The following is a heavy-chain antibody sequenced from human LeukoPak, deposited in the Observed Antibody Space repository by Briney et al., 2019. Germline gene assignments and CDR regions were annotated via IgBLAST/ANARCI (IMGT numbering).Heavy chain of an antibody. CDR3: ARRDSSSLDFDY. CDR1: GYSFTTYW. CDR2: IYPGDSDS. D-gene: IGHD3-22*01. J-gene: IGHJ4*02. V-gene: IGHV5-51*01. Sequence: GESLKISCQGSGYSFTTYWIGWVRQMPGKGLEWMGIIYPGDSDSRYSPSFQGQVTISADKSISTAYLQWNSLKASDTAMYYCARRDSSSLDFDYWGREPWSPSPQ.